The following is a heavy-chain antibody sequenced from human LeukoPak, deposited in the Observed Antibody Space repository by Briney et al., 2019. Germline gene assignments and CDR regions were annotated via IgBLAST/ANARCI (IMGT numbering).Heavy chain of an antibody. CDR2: IYYSGST. CDR1: GGSISSGGYY. V-gene: IGHV4-31*03. J-gene: IGHJ6*02. CDR3: ARDPIVLTGTTLLGYGMDV. D-gene: IGHD1-20*01. Sequence: PSETLSLTCTVSGGSISSGGYYWSWIRQHPGKGLEWIGYIYYSGSTYYNPSLKSRVTISVDTSKNQFSLKLSSVTAADTAVYYCARDPIVLTGTTLLGYGMDVWGQGTTVTVSS.